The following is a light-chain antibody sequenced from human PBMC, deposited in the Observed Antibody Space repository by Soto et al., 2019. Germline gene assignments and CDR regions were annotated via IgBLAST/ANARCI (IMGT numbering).Light chain of an antibody. Sequence: DIVMTQTPLSLSVTPGQPASISCKSSKNLLHSDGKTYLYWYLQKPGQPPQLLMYELSNRFSGVPDRVRGSESGTHVTMKIIRVEAEDVGGDDGIQGLELAPTFGQGTKVEIK. CDR1: KNLLHSDGKTY. CDR2: ELS. CDR3: IQGLELAPT. J-gene: IGKJ1*01. V-gene: IGKV2D-29*01.